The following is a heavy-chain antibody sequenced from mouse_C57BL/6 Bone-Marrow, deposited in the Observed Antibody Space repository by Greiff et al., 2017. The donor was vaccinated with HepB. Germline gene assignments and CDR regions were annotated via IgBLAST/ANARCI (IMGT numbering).Heavy chain of an antibody. V-gene: IGHV1-26*01. D-gene: IGHD2-4*01. CDR1: GYTFTDYY. CDR3: AYDYYYFDY. Sequence: VQLQQSGPELVKPGASVKISCKASGYTFTDYYMNWVKQSHGKSLEWIGDINPNNGGTSYNQKFKGKATLTVDKSSSTAYMELRSLTSEDSAVYYCAYDYYYFDYWGQGTTRTVSS. J-gene: IGHJ2*01. CDR2: INPNNGGT.